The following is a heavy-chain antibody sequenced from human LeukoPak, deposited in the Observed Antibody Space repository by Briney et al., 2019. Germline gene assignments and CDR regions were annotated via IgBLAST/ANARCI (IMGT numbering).Heavy chain of an antibody. V-gene: IGHV4-59*01. CDR1: GGSISSYY. D-gene: IGHD3-9*01. CDR2: IYYSGST. Sequence: SETLSLTCTVSGGSISSYYWSWIRQPPGKGLEWIGYIYYSGSTNYNPSLKSRVTISVDTSKNQFSLKLSSVTAADTAVYYCAKAPGYYDILTGYSPGAFDIWGQGTMVTVSS. CDR3: AKAPGYYDILTGYSPGAFDI. J-gene: IGHJ3*02.